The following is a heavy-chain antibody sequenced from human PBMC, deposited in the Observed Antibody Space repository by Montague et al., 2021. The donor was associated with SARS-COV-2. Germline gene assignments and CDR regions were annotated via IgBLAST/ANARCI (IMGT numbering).Heavy chain of an antibody. D-gene: IGHD2-15*01. CDR1: GGSVSSSGYY. Sequence: SETLSLTCTVSGGSVSSSGYYWSWIRQPPGKGLEWIGCIYFSGNSYYNPSLKIRVSISVDTSKNQFSLRLISVTSADTAGYYCARHRRWGLVVAAANWFDPWGQGTLVTVSS. V-gene: IGHV4-39*01. CDR3: ARHRRWGLVVAAANWFDP. J-gene: IGHJ5*02. CDR2: IYFSGNS.